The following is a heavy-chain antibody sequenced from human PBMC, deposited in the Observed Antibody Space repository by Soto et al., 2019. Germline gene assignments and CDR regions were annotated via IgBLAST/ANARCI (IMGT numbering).Heavy chain of an antibody. CDR1: GGCFSGYY. Sequence: SETLSLTCAVYGGCFSGYYWSWIRQPPGKGLEWIGEINHSGSTNYNPSLKSRVTISVDTSKNQFSLKLSSVTAADTAVYYCATQTSPVYYYGMDVWGQGTTVTVSS. CDR2: INHSGST. J-gene: IGHJ6*02. CDR3: ATQTSPVYYYGMDV. V-gene: IGHV4-34*01.